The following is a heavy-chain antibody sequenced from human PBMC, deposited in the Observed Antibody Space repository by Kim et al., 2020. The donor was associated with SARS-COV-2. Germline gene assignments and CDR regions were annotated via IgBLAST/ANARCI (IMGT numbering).Heavy chain of an antibody. Sequence: SETLSLTCTVSGGSISSYYWSWIRQPPGKGLEWIGYIYYSGSTNYNPSLKSRVTISVDTSKNQFSLKLSSVTAADTGVYYCARHGKLLWFGEGWFDPWGQVTLVTVSS. J-gene: IGHJ5*02. CDR3: ARHGKLLWFGEGWFDP. D-gene: IGHD3-10*01. CDR2: IYYSGST. V-gene: IGHV4-59*08. CDR1: GGSISSYY.